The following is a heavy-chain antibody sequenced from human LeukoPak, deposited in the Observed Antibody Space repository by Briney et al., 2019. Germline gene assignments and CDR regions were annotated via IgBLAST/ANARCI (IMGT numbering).Heavy chain of an antibody. Sequence: GGSLRLSCAASGFTFSSYRMNWVRQAPGKGLEWVSSISSSSSYIYYADSVKGRFTISRDNAKNSLYLQMNSLRAEDTAVYYCARADSRSRSIGYWGQGTLVTVSS. CDR3: ARADSRSRSIGY. CDR1: GFTFSSYR. D-gene: IGHD2-15*01. J-gene: IGHJ4*02. CDR2: ISSSSSYI. V-gene: IGHV3-21*01.